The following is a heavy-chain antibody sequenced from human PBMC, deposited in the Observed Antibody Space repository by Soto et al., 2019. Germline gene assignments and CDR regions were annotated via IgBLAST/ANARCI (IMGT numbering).Heavy chain of an antibody. CDR3: ARVYNWNPPDY. CDR1: GYTFTGYY. D-gene: IGHD1-20*01. Sequence: ASVKVSCKASGYTFTGYYMHCVLQAPGQGLEWMGWINPNSGGTNYAQKFQGRVTMTRDTSISTAYMELSRLRSDDTAVYYCARVYNWNPPDYWGQGTLVTVSS. CDR2: INPNSGGT. V-gene: IGHV1-2*02. J-gene: IGHJ4*02.